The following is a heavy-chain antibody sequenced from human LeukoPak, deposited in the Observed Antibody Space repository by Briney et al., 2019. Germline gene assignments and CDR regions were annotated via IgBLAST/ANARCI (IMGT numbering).Heavy chain of an antibody. V-gene: IGHV1-18*01. J-gene: IGHJ6*02. D-gene: IGHD1-26*01. CDR1: GYTFTSYG. CDR3: AGATTAYYYYGMDV. CDR2: ISAYNGNT. Sequence: ASVKVSCKASGYTFTSYGISWVRQAPGQGLEWMGWISAYNGNTNHAQKLQGRVTMTTDTSTSTAYMELRSLRSDDTAVYYCAGATTAYYYYGMDVWGQGTTVTVSS.